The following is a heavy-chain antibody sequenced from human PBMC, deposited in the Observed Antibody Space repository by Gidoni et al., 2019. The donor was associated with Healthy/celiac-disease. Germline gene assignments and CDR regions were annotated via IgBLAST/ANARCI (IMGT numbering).Heavy chain of an antibody. CDR1: GGSISSSSYY. J-gene: IGHJ6*02. Sequence: QLQLQESGPGLVTPSETLSLTCTVSGGSISSSSYYWGWIRQPPGKGLEWIGSIYYSGSTYYNPSLKSRVTISVDTSKNQFSLKLSSVTAADTAVYYCARRKHDFWSGPSPHGMDVWGQGTTVTVSS. D-gene: IGHD3-3*01. CDR3: ARRKHDFWSGPSPHGMDV. V-gene: IGHV4-39*01. CDR2: IYYSGST.